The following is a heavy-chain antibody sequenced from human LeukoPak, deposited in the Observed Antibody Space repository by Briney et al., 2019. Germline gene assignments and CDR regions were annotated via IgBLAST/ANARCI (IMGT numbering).Heavy chain of an antibody. CDR1: GASTTTYY. V-gene: IGHV4-59*01. Sequence: SETLSLTCTVSGASTTTYYWSWIRQPPGKGLAWIGYMFHSGTTNYNPSLKSRVTISLDTSKNQFSLKLTSVTGADTAVYYCAGGPSSSTSDFWGQGTLVTVSS. J-gene: IGHJ4*02. CDR2: MFHSGTT. D-gene: IGHD6-13*01. CDR3: AGGPSSSTSDF.